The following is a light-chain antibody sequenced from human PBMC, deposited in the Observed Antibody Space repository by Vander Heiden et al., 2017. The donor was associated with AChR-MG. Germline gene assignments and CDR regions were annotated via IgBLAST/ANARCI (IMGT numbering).Light chain of an antibody. CDR1: KSVGNY. J-gene: IGKJ1*01. Sequence: EIVLTQSPATLSFSPGARTTLSFRASKSVGNYLAWYQQKPGQAPRLLIYGASNRATGSPDRFSGRGSGTDFTLTISSLEPEDFAVYYCQQRNNWSWTFGQGTKVEIK. CDR2: GAS. CDR3: QQRNNWSWT. V-gene: IGKV3-11*01.